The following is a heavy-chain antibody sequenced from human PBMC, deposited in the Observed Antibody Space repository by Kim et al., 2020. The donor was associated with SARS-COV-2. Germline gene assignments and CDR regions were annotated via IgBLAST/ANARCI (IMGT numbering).Heavy chain of an antibody. V-gene: IGHV4-34*01. CDR2: INHSGST. CDR1: GGSFSGYY. CDR3: ARGPALREIFRPWSSPFDI. Sequence: SETLSLTCAVYGGSFSGYYWSWIRQPPGKGLEWIGEINHSGSTNYNPSLKSRVTISVDTSKNQFSLKLSSVTAADTAVYYCARGPALREIFRPWSSPFDIWDQGTMVTVSS. D-gene: IGHD3-3*01. J-gene: IGHJ3*02.